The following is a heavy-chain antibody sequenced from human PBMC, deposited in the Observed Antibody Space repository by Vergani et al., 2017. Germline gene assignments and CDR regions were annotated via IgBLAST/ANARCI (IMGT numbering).Heavy chain of an antibody. J-gene: IGHJ1*01. V-gene: IGHV3-30*03. CDR1: GFTSSYYG. Sequence: QVQLVESGGGVVQPGRSLRLSCVVSGFTSSYYGMHWVRQAPGKGLEWVAVISYDGTQKYYADSVKGRFTISRDNSKSTLYLQMNSLRTEDTAVYYCATKSCGTPGCQIGDFREWGQGTLVTVSS. CDR2: ISYDGTQK. D-gene: IGHD1-1*01. CDR3: ATKSCGTPGCQIGDFRE.